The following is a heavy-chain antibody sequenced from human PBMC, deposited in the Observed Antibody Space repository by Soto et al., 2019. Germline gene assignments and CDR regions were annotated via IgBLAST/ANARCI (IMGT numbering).Heavy chain of an antibody. CDR2: IYYGGST. CDR3: ASESLVVIDY. J-gene: IGHJ4*02. Sequence: PSETLSLACTVSGGSISSGGYYWSWLRQHPGKGLEWIGYIYYGGSTYYNPSLKSRVTRSVDTSKTQFSLKLSSVTAADAAVYYCASESLVVIDYWGQGTLVTVSS. CDR1: GGSISSGGYY. D-gene: IGHD3-22*01. V-gene: IGHV4-31*03.